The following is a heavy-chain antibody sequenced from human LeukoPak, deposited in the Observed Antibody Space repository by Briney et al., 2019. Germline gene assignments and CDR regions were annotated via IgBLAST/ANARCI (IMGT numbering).Heavy chain of an antibody. J-gene: IGHJ4*02. CDR2: ISANNGNT. CDR3: ARDGIQLWPGSRIAPLDY. Sequence: ASVKVSCKASGYTFTTYAISWVRQAPGQGLEWMGWISANNGNTDYAQKFQGRVTMTTDTSTSTAYMELSSLRSDDTAVYYCARDGIQLWPGSRIAPLDYWGQGTLVTVSS. D-gene: IGHD5-18*01. V-gene: IGHV1-18*01. CDR1: GYTFTTYA.